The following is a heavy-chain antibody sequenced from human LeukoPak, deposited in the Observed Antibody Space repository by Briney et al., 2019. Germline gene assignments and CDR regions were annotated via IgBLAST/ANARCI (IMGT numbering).Heavy chain of an antibody. J-gene: IGHJ4*02. D-gene: IGHD1-26*01. CDR2: IYYSGST. V-gene: IGHV4-31*03. CDR3: ARQGRWESKRFDY. Sequence: PSETLSLTCTVSGGSISSGGYYWSWIRQHPGKGLEWIGYIYYSGSTNYNPSLKSRVTISVDTSKNQFSLKLSSVTAADTAVYYCARQGRWESKRFDYWGQGTLVTVSS. CDR1: GGSISSGGYY.